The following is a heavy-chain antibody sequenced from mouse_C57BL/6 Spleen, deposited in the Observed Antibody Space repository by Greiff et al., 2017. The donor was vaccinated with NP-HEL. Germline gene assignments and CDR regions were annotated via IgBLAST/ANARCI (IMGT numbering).Heavy chain of an antibody. Sequence: QVQLQQPGAELVKPGASVKLSCKASGYTFTSYWMQWVKQRPGQGLEWIGEIDPSDSYTNYNQKFKGKATLTVDTSSSTAYMKLSSLTSEDSAVYYCARRYYGSSYAMDYWGQGTSVTVSS. D-gene: IGHD1-1*01. V-gene: IGHV1-50*01. J-gene: IGHJ4*01. CDR2: IDPSDSYT. CDR3: ARRYYGSSYAMDY. CDR1: GYTFTSYW.